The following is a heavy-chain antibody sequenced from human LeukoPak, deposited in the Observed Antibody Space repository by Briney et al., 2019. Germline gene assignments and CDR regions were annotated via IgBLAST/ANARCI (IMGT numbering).Heavy chain of an antibody. CDR2: IYPGDSDT. V-gene: IGHV5-51*01. Sequence: GESLKISCKGSGYRFTSYWIGWVRQMPGKGLEWMGIIYPGDSDTRYSPSFQGQVTISADKSISTAYLQWSSLKASDTAMYYCARNRMTYSNYPDYWGQGTLVTVSS. J-gene: IGHJ4*02. CDR1: GYRFTSYW. CDR3: ARNRMTYSNYPDY. D-gene: IGHD4-4*01.